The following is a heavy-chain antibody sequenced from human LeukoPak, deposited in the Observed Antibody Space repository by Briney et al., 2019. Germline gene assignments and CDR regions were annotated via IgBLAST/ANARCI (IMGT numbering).Heavy chain of an antibody. Sequence: PGGSLRLSCAASGFTFSNYAMNWVRQAPGKGLEWVSAISGSGGSTYYADSVKGRFTISRDNSKNTLYLQMNSLRAEDTAVYYCAKDERGYSYGSDYWGQGTLVTVSS. D-gene: IGHD5-18*01. V-gene: IGHV3-23*01. J-gene: IGHJ4*02. CDR3: AKDERGYSYGSDY. CDR2: ISGSGGST. CDR1: GFTFSNYA.